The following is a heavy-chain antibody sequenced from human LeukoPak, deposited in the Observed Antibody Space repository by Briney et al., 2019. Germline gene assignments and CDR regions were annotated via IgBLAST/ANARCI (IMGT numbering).Heavy chain of an antibody. CDR3: ARRGYSAGPHYYDD. CDR2: IYNSGST. D-gene: IGHD5-18*01. V-gene: IGHV4-59*01. J-gene: IGHJ4*02. Sequence: SETLSLTCTVSGASITSYYRNWIRRPPGKGLEWIGHIYNSGSTSYNPSLKSRVTISLDTSENQFSLKVRSVTAADTAVYYCARRGYSAGPHYYDDWGQGTLVTVSS. CDR1: GASITSYY.